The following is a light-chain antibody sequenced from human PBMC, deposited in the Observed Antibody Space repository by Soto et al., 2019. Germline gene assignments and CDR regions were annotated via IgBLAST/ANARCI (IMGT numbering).Light chain of an antibody. CDR2: GVS. CDR1: QSVSSTS. V-gene: IGKV3-20*01. Sequence: EIVLTQSPGTLSLSPGERATLSCRASQSVSSTSLAWYQQKPGQAPRLLMYGVSSRATGIPDRFSGSGSGTDFTLTINRLEHEDFAVYFCQQYDSSVWTFGQGNKVDIK. CDR3: QQYDSSVWT. J-gene: IGKJ1*01.